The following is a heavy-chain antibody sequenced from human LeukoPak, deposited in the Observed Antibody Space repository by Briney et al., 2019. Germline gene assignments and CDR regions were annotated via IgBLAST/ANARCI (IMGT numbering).Heavy chain of an antibody. Sequence: GGSLRLYCAASGFTFSSYGMHWVRQAPGKGLEWVAVIWYDGSNKYYADSVKGRFTISRDNSKNTLYLQMNSLRAEDTAVYYCAEVRFQGCGSTSCYGTYFDYWGQGTLVTVSS. V-gene: IGHV3-33*06. CDR1: GFTFSSYG. CDR3: AEVRFQGCGSTSCYGTYFDY. D-gene: IGHD2-2*01. CDR2: IWYDGSNK. J-gene: IGHJ4*02.